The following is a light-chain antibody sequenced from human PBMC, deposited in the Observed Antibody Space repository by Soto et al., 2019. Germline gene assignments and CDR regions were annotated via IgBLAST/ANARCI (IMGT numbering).Light chain of an antibody. CDR1: QSISSW. V-gene: IGKV1-5*03. J-gene: IGKJ4*01. Sequence: DIQMTQSPSTLSASVGDRVTITCRASQSISSWLAWYQQKPGKAPNLLIYKASTLESGVPSRFSGSGSGTEFTLTISSVQPDDFANYYCQQYKSYPLTFGGGTKVDIK. CDR2: KAS. CDR3: QQYKSYPLT.